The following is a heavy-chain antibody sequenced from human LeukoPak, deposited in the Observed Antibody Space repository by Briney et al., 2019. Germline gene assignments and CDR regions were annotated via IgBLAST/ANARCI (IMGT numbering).Heavy chain of an antibody. CDR2: IYYSGST. V-gene: IGHV4-31*03. J-gene: IGHJ4*02. D-gene: IGHD2-8*01. CDR3: ARAIGYCTNGVCPGLDY. Sequence: SQTLSLTCTVSGGSISSGGYYWSWIRQHPGKGLEWIGYIYYSGSTYYNPSLKSRVTISVDTSKNQFSLKLSSVTAADTAVYYCARAIGYCTNGVCPGLDYWGQGTLVTVSS. CDR1: GGSISSGGYY.